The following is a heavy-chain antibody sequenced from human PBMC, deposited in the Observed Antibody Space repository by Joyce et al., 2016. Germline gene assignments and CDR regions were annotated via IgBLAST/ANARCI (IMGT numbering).Heavy chain of an antibody. D-gene: IGHD1-14*01. Sequence: QVLLVQSGAAVKRPGSSLRVSCKSSGGDFSNYTVNWVRQAPGQRLEWMGAIIPFFGAAKYAEEFQGRVTLTADQSTRTAYLELSSLTSADTAVYYCARGGTSSDHYFFYTLDVWGPGTTVIVSS. CDR1: GGDFSNYT. V-gene: IGHV1-69*12. CDR3: ARGGTSSDHYFFYTLDV. J-gene: IGHJ6*02. CDR2: IIPFFGAA.